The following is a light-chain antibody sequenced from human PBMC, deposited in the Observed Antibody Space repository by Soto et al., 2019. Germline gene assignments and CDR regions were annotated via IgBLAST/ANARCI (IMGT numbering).Light chain of an antibody. CDR1: SSDVGAYNY. CDR2: HVS. CDR3: SSYTTGSTYV. J-gene: IGLJ1*01. Sequence: QSVLTQPASVSGSPGQSIAISCTGTSSDVGAYNYVSWYQQHPGKAPKLMIYHVSNRPSGVSDRFSGSKSDNTASLTISGLQAEDEADYYCSSYTTGSTYVFGTGTKVTVL. V-gene: IGLV2-14*03.